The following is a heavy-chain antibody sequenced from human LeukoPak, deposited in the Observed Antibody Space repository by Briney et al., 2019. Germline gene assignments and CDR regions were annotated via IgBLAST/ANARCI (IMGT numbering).Heavy chain of an antibody. V-gene: IGHV3-15*05. J-gene: IGHJ4*02. CDR2: IKRKIDGETT. CDR1: GLTFSNAW. Sequence: PGGSLRLSCEVSGLTFSNAWMTWVRQAPGKGLEWVGLIKRKIDGETTDYAAPVKGGFTISRDDPKNTLYLQMNSLRIEDTAVYYCGGGDNSGSPDYWGQGTLVTVSS. CDR3: GGGDNSGSPDY. D-gene: IGHD3-22*01.